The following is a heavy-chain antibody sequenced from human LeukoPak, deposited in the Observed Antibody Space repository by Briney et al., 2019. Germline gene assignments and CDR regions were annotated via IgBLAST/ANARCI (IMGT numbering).Heavy chain of an antibody. CDR3: ARDLGYSYGFHYY. CDR2: IDPSGGST. J-gene: IGHJ4*02. D-gene: IGHD5-18*01. CDR1: GYTFSSYY. Sequence: ASVKVSCKASGYTFSSYYMHWVRQAPGQGLEWMGIIDPSGGSTNYAQKFQGRVTMTRDTSTSTVYMELSSLRSEDTAIYYCARDLGYSYGFHYYWGQGTLVTVSS. V-gene: IGHV1-46*01.